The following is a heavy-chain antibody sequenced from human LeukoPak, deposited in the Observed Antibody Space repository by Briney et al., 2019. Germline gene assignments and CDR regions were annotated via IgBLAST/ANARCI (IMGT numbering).Heavy chain of an antibody. D-gene: IGHD2/OR15-2a*01. J-gene: IGHJ3*02. CDR2: IYYSGST. CDR1: GGSIRSYY. Sequence: SETLSLTCTVSGGSIRSYYWSWFRQPPGKGLEWIGYIYYSGSTNYNPSLKSRVTISVDTPKNQFSLKLSSVTAADTAVYYCARGPYYADTPGAFDIWGQGTMVTVSS. V-gene: IGHV4-59*01. CDR3: ARGPYYADTPGAFDI.